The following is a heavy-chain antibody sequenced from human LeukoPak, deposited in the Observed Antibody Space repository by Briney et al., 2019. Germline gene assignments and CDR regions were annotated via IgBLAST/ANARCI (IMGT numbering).Heavy chain of an antibody. CDR1: GFTFSSYD. D-gene: IGHD1-26*01. Sequence: GGSLRLSCAASGFTFSSYDMHWVRQATGKGLEWVSAIGTAGDTYYPGSVKGRFTISRENAKNSLYLQMNSLRAEDTAVYYCAKDLLVGATSKCCFDYWGQGTLVTVSS. CDR3: AKDLLVGATSKCCFDY. V-gene: IGHV3-13*01. J-gene: IGHJ4*02. CDR2: IGTAGDT.